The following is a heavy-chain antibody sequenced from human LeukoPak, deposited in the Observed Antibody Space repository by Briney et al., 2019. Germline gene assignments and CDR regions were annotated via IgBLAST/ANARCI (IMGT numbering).Heavy chain of an antibody. CDR1: DSSISSAYY. CDR2: IYHSGGT. Sequence: PSETLSLTCTVSDSSISSAYYWGWIRQPPGAGLEWIGSIYHSGGTYYTPSLKSRVSISVDTSKNQFSLKLSSVTAADTAVYYCARGYYGSGSFGGWFDPWGQGTLVTVSS. CDR3: ARGYYGSGSFGGWFDP. J-gene: IGHJ5*02. V-gene: IGHV4-38-2*02. D-gene: IGHD3-10*01.